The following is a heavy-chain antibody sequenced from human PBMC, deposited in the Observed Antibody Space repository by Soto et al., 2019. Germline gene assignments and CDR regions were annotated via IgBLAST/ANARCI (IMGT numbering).Heavy chain of an antibody. CDR1: GFTFSSYA. CDR2: ISGSGGST. D-gene: IGHD3-22*01. Sequence: HPGGSLRLSCAASGFTFSSYAMSWVRQAPGKGLEWVSAISGSGGSTYYADSVKGRFTISRDNSKNTLYLQMNSLRAEDTAVYYCAKDLGPFIGGYYDSSGYLLYYYYGMDVWGQGTTVTVSS. J-gene: IGHJ6*02. CDR3: AKDLGPFIGGYYDSSGYLLYYYYGMDV. V-gene: IGHV3-23*01.